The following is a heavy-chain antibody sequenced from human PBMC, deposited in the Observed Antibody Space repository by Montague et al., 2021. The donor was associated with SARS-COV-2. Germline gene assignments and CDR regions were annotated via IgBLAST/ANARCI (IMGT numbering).Heavy chain of an antibody. J-gene: IGHJ4*02. V-gene: IGHV4-39*07. D-gene: IGHD3-16*01. CDR3: VAGGDSAKAGAY. CDR1: GASIANSHKY. CDR2: VLYTGTP. Sequence: SETLSLTCTVSGASIANSHKYWGWVRQPPGKGLEWIGSVLYTGTPYDRPCLTARVTISLDTSKNQFSLKMYSVTAADTATYFCVAGGDSAKAGAYWGQGTLVTVSS.